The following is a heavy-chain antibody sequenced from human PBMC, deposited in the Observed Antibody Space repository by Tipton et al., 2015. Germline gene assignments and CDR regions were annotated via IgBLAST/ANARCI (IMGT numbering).Heavy chain of an antibody. CDR3: ARARWGGFSRYYFDY. J-gene: IGHJ4*02. CDR2: INHSGST. Sequence: TLSLNCTVSGVSISSAGYSWTWIRQPPGKGLECIGEINHSGSTNYNPSLKSRVTISVDTSKNQFSLHLSSVTAADTAVYYCARARWGGFSRYYFDYWGRGTLVTVSS. D-gene: IGHD3-16*01. CDR1: GVSISSAGYS. V-gene: IGHV4-30-2*01.